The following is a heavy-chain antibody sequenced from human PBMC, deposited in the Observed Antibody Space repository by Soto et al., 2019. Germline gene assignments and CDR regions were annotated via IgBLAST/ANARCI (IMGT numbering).Heavy chain of an antibody. CDR1: GFTFSSYA. CDR3: AKDGGRQWLYYFDY. J-gene: IGHJ4*02. CDR2: ISGSGGST. D-gene: IGHD6-19*01. Sequence: PGGSLRLYCADSGFTFSSYAMSWVRQAPGKGLEWVSAISGSGGSTYYADSVKGRFTISRDNSKNTLYLQMNSLRAEDTAVYYCAKDGGRQWLYYFDYWGQGTLVTVSS. V-gene: IGHV3-23*01.